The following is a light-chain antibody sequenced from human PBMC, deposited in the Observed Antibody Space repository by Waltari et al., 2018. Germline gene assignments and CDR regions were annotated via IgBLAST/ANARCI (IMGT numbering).Light chain of an antibody. CDR2: AVS. Sequence: IVMTQSPLSLSVTPGPPASISCTSSQSLLHSDGKTYLHWYLQKPGQSPQLLISAVSSRFSGVPDRFGGSGSGTDFTLKISRVEAEDVGVYYCMQGIDLPRTFGQGTKVEIK. CDR3: MQGIDLPRT. J-gene: IGKJ1*01. V-gene: IGKV2-29*02. CDR1: QSLLHSDGKTY.